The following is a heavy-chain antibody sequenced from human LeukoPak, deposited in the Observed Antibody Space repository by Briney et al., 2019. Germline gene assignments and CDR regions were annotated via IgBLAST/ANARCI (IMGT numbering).Heavy chain of an antibody. V-gene: IGHV3-7*01. CDR2: IKQDGSEK. CDR1: GFTFSSYW. J-gene: IGHJ4*02. D-gene: IGHD3-22*01. CDR3: ARTRITMIVGLASRFDY. Sequence: SGGSLRLSCAASGFTFSSYWMSWVRQAPGKGLEWVANIKQDGSEKYYVDSVKGRFTISRDNAKNSLYLQMNSLRAEDTAVYYCARTRITMIVGLASRFDYWGQGTLVTVSS.